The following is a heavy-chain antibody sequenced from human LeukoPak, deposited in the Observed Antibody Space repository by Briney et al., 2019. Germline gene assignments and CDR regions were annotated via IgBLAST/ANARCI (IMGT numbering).Heavy chain of an antibody. CDR1: GGSISSYY. CDR3: ARHRGDGYKDAFDI. CDR2: IYYSGST. Sequence: KPSETLSLTCTVSGGSISSYYWSWIRQPPGKGLEWIGYIYYSGSTNYNPSLKSRVTISVDTSKNQFSLKLSSVTAADTAVYYCARHRGDGYKDAFDIWGQGTMVTVSS. J-gene: IGHJ3*02. V-gene: IGHV4-59*08. D-gene: IGHD5-24*01.